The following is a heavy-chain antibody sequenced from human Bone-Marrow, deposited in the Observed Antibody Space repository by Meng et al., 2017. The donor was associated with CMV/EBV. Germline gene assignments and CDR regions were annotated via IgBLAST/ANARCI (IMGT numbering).Heavy chain of an antibody. CDR2: IHYSGDT. V-gene: IGHV4-39*07. J-gene: IGHJ5*02. CDR1: GGSISGTSYY. D-gene: IGHD1-1*01. Sequence: SETLSLTCTVSGGSISGTSYYWGWIRQPPGKGLECIGSIHYSGDTHNNSSLKSRVTLSVDTSKNQFSLRLKSVTAADTAVYFCARYGTPVFDPWGQGILVTVSS. CDR3: ARYGTPVFDP.